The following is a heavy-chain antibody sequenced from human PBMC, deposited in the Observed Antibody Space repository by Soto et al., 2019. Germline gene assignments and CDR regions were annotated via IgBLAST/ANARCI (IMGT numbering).Heavy chain of an antibody. Sequence: QVQLVQSGAEVKKPGASVKVSCKASGYNFTSYAITWVRQASGQGLEWMGWISAHNGNTNYAQKLQGRVTMTTDTSTSTAAMELRSLRSDDTAVYCCARDAPPADYWGQGTLVTVSS. CDR3: ARDAPPADY. CDR2: ISAHNGNT. J-gene: IGHJ4*02. V-gene: IGHV1-18*01. CDR1: GYNFTSYA.